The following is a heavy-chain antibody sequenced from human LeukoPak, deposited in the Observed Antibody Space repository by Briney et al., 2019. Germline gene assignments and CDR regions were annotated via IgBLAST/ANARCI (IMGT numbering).Heavy chain of an antibody. J-gene: IGHJ4*02. D-gene: IGHD3-9*01. CDR1: GGSISSGGHY. Sequence: SETLSLTCTVSGGSISSGGHYWSWIRQHPGKGLEWIGYIYYTGSTYYNPSLKSRVTLSVDTSKNQFSLKQSSVTAADTAVYYCARGVYDWDYWGQGTLVTVSS. CDR3: ARGVYDWDY. V-gene: IGHV4-31*03. CDR2: IYYTGST.